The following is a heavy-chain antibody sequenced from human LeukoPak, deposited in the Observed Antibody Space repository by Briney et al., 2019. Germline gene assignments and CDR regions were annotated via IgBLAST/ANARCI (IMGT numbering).Heavy chain of an antibody. CDR2: IYHSGTT. CDR1: GGSISSGDYY. Sequence: SQTLSLTCTVSGGSISSGDYYWSWIRQPPGKGLEWIGTIYHSGTTYYNPSLKSRVTISVDTSKNQFFLKLSSVTAADTAVYYCARLPTGYPNWFDPWGQGSLVTVSS. D-gene: IGHD3-9*01. V-gene: IGHV4-30-2*03. J-gene: IGHJ5*02. CDR3: ARLPTGYPNWFDP.